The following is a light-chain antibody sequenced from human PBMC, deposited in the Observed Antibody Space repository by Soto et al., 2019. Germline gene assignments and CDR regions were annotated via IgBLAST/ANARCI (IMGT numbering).Light chain of an antibody. Sequence: DIVMTQSPDSLAVSLGERATINCKSSQSILYRSNNKNYLAWYRQKPGQPPKLLIYWASIRESGVPDRISGSGSRTDFTLTISSLQAEDVAVYYCQQYYSTPPYTFGQGTKLEIK. CDR1: QSILYRSNNKNY. CDR2: WAS. J-gene: IGKJ2*01. CDR3: QQYYSTPPYT. V-gene: IGKV4-1*01.